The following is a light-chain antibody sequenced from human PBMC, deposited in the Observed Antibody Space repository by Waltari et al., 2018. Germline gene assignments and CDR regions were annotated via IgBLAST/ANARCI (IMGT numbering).Light chain of an antibody. J-gene: IGKJ1*01. Sequence: VMTQSPGTLSVSPGERVTLSCRASQTVSSNLAWYQQKPGQAPRLLISGASTRATGIPARFSGSGSGTEFTLTISSLQSEDSAIFYCQQYNDWPPTFGQGTKVEIK. CDR2: GAS. CDR1: QTVSSN. V-gene: IGKV3-15*01. CDR3: QQYNDWPPT.